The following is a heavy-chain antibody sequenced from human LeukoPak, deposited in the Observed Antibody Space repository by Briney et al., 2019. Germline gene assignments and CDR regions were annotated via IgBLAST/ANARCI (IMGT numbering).Heavy chain of an antibody. J-gene: IGHJ4*02. D-gene: IGHD6-13*01. Sequence: GGSLRLSRAASGFTFIKYAMSWVRQAPGKGLEWVSGIRGSAGSRDYADSVKGRFTISRDNTKNTLYLEMNSLRAEDTAVYDCAKSSYGSSWYGDFWGQGALVTVSS. V-gene: IGHV3-23*01. CDR1: GFTFIKYA. CDR2: IRGSAGSR. CDR3: AKSSYGSSWYGDF.